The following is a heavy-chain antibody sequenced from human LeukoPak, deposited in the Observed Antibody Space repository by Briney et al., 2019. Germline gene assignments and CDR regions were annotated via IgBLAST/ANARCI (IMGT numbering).Heavy chain of an antibody. Sequence: SETLSLTCAVYGGSFSGYYWSWIRQPPGKGLEWIGEINHSGSTNYNPSLKSRVTISVDTSKNQFSLKLSSVTAADTAVYYCARGSRIAVAGTWGYWGQGTLVTVSS. J-gene: IGHJ4*02. CDR3: ARGSRIAVAGTWGY. CDR1: GGSFSGYY. V-gene: IGHV4-34*01. D-gene: IGHD6-19*01. CDR2: INHSGST.